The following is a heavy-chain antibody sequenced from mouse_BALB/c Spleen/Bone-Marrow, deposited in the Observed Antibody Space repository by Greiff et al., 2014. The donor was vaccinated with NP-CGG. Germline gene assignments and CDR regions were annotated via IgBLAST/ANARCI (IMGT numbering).Heavy chain of an antibody. J-gene: IGHJ2*01. CDR1: GYTFTDYY. CDR2: VTPYNGGT. CDR3: ARTGY. Sequence: EVQLQQSGPELVKPGASVKMSCKASGYTFTDYYMDWVKQSHGESFEWIGRVTPYNGGTTYNQKFKGKATLTVDKSSSTAYMALNSLTSEDSAVYYYARTGYWGQGTTLTVSS. V-gene: IGHV1-19*01.